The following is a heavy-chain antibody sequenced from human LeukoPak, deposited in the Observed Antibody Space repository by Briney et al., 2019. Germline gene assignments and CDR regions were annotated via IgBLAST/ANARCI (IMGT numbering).Heavy chain of an antibody. CDR2: IHASGNT. CDR1: GGSISSYY. J-gene: IGHJ6*03. D-gene: IGHD5-18*01. Sequence: SETLSLTCTVSGGSISSYYWTWIRQPAGMGLEYLGRIHASGNTYYNPSLNSRVAISIDTSKNQFSLKVSSVAAADTAVYYCARDLGYGYYFYYHLDVWGKGTTVTVSS. V-gene: IGHV4-4*07. CDR3: ARDLGYGYYFYYHLDV.